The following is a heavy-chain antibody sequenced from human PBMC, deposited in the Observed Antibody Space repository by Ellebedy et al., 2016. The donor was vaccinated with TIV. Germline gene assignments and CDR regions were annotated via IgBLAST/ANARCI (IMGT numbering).Heavy chain of an antibody. CDR1: GGSISSSSYY. V-gene: IGHV4-61*02. Sequence: SETLSLTCTVSGGSISSSSYYWGWIRQPAGKGLEWIGRIYTSGSTNYNPSLKSRVTMSVNPSKNQFSLKLSSVTAADTAVYYCARDGSYFYDSSGYYGRIYYYYGMDVWGQGTTVTVSS. J-gene: IGHJ6*02. CDR3: ARDGSYFYDSSGYYGRIYYYYGMDV. D-gene: IGHD3-22*01. CDR2: IYTSGST.